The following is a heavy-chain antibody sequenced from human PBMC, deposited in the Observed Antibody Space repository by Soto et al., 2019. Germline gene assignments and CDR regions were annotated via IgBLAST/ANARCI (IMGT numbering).Heavy chain of an antibody. D-gene: IGHD4-17*01. J-gene: IGHJ4*02. CDR1: GFTFSSYA. CDR2: ISGSGGST. CDR3: AKETTTLTTVTTFGY. Sequence: GGSLRLSCAASGFTFSSYAMSWVHQAPGKGLEWVSAISGSGGSTYYADSVKGRFTISRDNSKNTLYLQMNSLRAEDTAAYYCAKETTTLTTVTTFGYWGQGTLVTVSS. V-gene: IGHV3-23*01.